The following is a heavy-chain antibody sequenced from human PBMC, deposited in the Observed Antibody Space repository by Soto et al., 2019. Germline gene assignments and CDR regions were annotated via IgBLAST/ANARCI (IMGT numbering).Heavy chain of an antibody. J-gene: IGHJ6*02. Sequence: SETLSLICTVSGGSISSGGYYWSWIRQHPGKGLEWIGYIFYSGSTNYNPSLKSRLTIPVDTSKNQFSLKLSSVTAADTAVYYCASQQYYYGPGSYVDYYYYGMDVWGQGTTVTVSS. D-gene: IGHD3-10*01. CDR2: IFYSGST. V-gene: IGHV4-31*03. CDR3: ASQQYYYGPGSYVDYYYYGMDV. CDR1: GGSISSGGYY.